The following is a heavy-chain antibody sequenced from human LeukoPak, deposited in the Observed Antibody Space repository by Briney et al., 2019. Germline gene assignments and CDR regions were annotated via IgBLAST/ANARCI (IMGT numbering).Heavy chain of an antibody. CDR3: ARVTGYMIEDYFDY. Sequence: SETLSLTCTVSGGSISSSSYYWGWIRQPPGKGLEWIGSIYYSGSTYYNPSLKSRVTISVDTSKNQFSLKLRSVTAADTAAYYCARVTGYMIEDYFDYRGQGILVTVSS. V-gene: IGHV4-39*07. J-gene: IGHJ4*02. CDR1: GGSISSSSYY. D-gene: IGHD3-9*01. CDR2: IYYSGST.